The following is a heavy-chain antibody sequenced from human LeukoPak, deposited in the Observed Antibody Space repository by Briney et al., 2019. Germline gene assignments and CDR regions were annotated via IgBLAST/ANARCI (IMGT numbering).Heavy chain of an antibody. J-gene: IGHJ4*02. CDR2: IYYSGST. Sequence: PSETLSLTCTVSGGSISSYYWSWIRQPPGKGLEWIGYIYYSGSTNYNPSLKSRVTISVDTSKNQFSLKLSSVTAADTAVYYCASHVGIAAAGSRFDYWGQGTLVTVSS. CDR1: GGSISSYY. D-gene: IGHD6-13*01. CDR3: ASHVGIAAAGSRFDY. V-gene: IGHV4-59*08.